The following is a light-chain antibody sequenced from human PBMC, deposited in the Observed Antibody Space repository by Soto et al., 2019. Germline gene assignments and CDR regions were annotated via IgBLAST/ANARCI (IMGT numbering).Light chain of an antibody. CDR3: QQRASWPIT. J-gene: IGKJ5*01. CDR1: QNVNYY. Sequence: EIVLTQSPATLSLSPGERATLSCRASQNVNYYLIWYQQKPGRAPRLLISDASNRATGIPARFSGSGSGTDFTLTISSLEPEDFAVYYCQQRASWPITFGQGTRLEIK. V-gene: IGKV3-11*01. CDR2: DAS.